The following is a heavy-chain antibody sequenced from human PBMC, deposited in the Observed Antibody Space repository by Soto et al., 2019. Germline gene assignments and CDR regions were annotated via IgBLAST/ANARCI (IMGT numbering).Heavy chain of an antibody. V-gene: IGHV3-15*01. Sequence: EVQLVESGGGLVKPGGSLRLSCAASGFTFSNAWMSWVRQAPGKGLEWVGRIKSKTDGGTTDYAAPVKGRFTISRDDSKNTLYLQMTGLKTEYTAVYYCTTERGGGWFDPWGQGTLVTVSS. CDR1: GFTFSNAW. J-gene: IGHJ5*02. CDR3: TTERGGGWFDP. CDR2: IKSKTDGGTT. D-gene: IGHD3-16*01.